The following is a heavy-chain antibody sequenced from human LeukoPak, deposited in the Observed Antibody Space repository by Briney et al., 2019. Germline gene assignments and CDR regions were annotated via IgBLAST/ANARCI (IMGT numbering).Heavy chain of an antibody. D-gene: IGHD1-26*01. Sequence: PGRSLRLSCAASGFTFDDYGMSWVRQAPGKGLEWVSGINWNGGSTGYADSVKGRFTISRDNAKNSLYLQMNSLRAEDTALYHCAREGSSPIENAFDIWGQGTMVTVSS. V-gene: IGHV3-20*01. CDR3: AREGSSPIENAFDI. CDR1: GFTFDDYG. J-gene: IGHJ3*02. CDR2: INWNGGST.